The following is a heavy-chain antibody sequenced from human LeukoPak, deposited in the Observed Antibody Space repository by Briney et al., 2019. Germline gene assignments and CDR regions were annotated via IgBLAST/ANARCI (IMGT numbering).Heavy chain of an antibody. CDR2: ISYDGRNK. J-gene: IGHJ3*02. CDR1: GFTFSTYA. V-gene: IGHV3-30*04. CDR3: AKGYYEIHDAFDI. Sequence: PGGSLRLSCAVSGFTFSTYAMHCVRQAPGKRLEWVAFISYDGRNKYYAHSVKGRFTISRDNSKNTLFLQMNSLRAEDTAVYYCAKGYYEIHDAFDIWGQGTMVTVSS. D-gene: IGHD3-9*01.